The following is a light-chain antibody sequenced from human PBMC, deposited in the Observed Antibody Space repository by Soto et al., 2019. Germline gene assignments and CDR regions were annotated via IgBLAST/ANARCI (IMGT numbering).Light chain of an antibody. Sequence: EIVMTQSPATLSVSPGERATLSCRASQSVSSNLAWYQQKPGQAPRLLIYGASIRATGSPARFSGSGSWTEFTLTISSLQSEDFAVYYCQQYNTWSPITFGQGTRLEIK. CDR2: GAS. J-gene: IGKJ5*01. CDR3: QQYNTWSPIT. CDR1: QSVSSN. V-gene: IGKV3-15*01.